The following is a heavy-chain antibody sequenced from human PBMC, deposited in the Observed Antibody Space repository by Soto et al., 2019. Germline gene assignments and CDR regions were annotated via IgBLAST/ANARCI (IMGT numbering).Heavy chain of an antibody. D-gene: IGHD2-21*02. J-gene: IGHJ5*02. CDR3: ARPVVTAISPKYNWFDP. CDR1: GGSISSSSYY. V-gene: IGHV4-39*01. Sequence: SETLSLTCTVPGGSISSSSYYWGWIRQPPGKGLEWIGSIYYSGSTYYNPSLKSRVTISVDTSKNQFSLKLSSVTAADTAVYYCARPVVTAISPKYNWFDPWG. CDR2: IYYSGST.